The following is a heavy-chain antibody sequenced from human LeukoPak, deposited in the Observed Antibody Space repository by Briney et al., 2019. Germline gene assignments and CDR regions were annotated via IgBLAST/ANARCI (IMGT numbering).Heavy chain of an antibody. V-gene: IGHV1-18*01. CDR1: GYTFTSYG. Sequence: ASVKVSCKASGYTFTSYGITWVRQAPGQGLEWMGWINTYNGNTNYVQKLQGRVTMTTDTSTSTAYMELRSLRSDDTAVYYCARSSHGYSSGRLQFNFDYWGQGTLVTVSS. J-gene: IGHJ4*02. D-gene: IGHD6-19*01. CDR3: ARSSHGYSSGRLQFNFDY. CDR2: INTYNGNT.